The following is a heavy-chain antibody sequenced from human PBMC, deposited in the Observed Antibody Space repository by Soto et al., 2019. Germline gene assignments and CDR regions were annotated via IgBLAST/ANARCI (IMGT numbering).Heavy chain of an antibody. Sequence: GASVKVSCKASGYTFTSYYMHWVRQAPGQGLEWMGIINPSGGSTSYAQKFQGRVTMTRDTSTSTVYMELSSLRSEDTAVYYCACLPGYGSGSYYGMDVWGQGTTVTVSS. V-gene: IGHV1-46*03. J-gene: IGHJ6*02. D-gene: IGHD3-10*01. CDR1: GYTFTSYY. CDR3: ACLPGYGSGSYYGMDV. CDR2: INPSGGST.